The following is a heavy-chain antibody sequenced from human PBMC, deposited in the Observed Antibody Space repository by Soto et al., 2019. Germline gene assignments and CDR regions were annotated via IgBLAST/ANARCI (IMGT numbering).Heavy chain of an antibody. J-gene: IGHJ4*02. Sequence: PSETLSLTCTVSGCSISSYYWSWIRQPPGKGLEWIGYIYYSGSTNYNPSLKSRVTISVDTSKNQFYMQLSSLTSEDTAVYYCARDDSGFSGSHYIDYFNYWGQGALVTVSS. CDR1: GCSISSYY. D-gene: IGHD1-26*01. V-gene: IGHV4-59*01. CDR3: ARDDSGFSGSHYIDYFNY. CDR2: IYYSGST.